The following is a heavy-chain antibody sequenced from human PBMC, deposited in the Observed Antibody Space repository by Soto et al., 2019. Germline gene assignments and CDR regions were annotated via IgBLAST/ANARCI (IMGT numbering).Heavy chain of an antibody. D-gene: IGHD2-21*02. CDR1: GFTFSNSA. CDR3: AKVQEFCGFNCYIVDS. V-gene: IGHV3-23*01. Sequence: GGSLRLSCLASGFTFSNSAMSWVRHVPGKGLEWAAGISSSGGRTNYADSVKGRFTISRDNSKDTLYLQMNSLRAEDTALYYCAKVQEFCGFNCYIVDSWGQGVLVTVSS. J-gene: IGHJ4*02. CDR2: ISSSGGRT.